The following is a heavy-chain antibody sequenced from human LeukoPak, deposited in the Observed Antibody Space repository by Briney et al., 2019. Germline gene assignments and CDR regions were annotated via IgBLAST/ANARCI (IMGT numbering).Heavy chain of an antibody. D-gene: IGHD1-26*01. V-gene: IGHV1-2*06. CDR1: GYTFTGYY. J-gene: IGHJ3*02. CDR3: ATIPMYSGSYSYACDI. Sequence: GASVKVSCKASGYTFTGYYMHWVRQAPGQGLEWMGRINPKSGGSNYAQKFQGSVTMTRDTSISTSYMELSRLRSDDTAVYYCATIPMYSGSYSYACDICGQGTMVTVSS. CDR2: INPKSGGS.